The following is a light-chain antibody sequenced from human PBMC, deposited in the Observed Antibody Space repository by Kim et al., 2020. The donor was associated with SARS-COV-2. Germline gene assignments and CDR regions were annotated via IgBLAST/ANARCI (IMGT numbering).Light chain of an antibody. V-gene: IGLV3-25*03. CDR2: KDS. CDR3: QSADSSGTHHWV. Sequence: SYELTQPPSVSVSPGQTARITCSGTALPKQYAYWYQQKPGQAPFLVIYKDSERPSGIPERFSGSSSGTTVTLTITGVQAEDEADYYCQSADSSGTHHWVFGGGTQLTVL. CDR1: ALPKQY. J-gene: IGLJ3*02.